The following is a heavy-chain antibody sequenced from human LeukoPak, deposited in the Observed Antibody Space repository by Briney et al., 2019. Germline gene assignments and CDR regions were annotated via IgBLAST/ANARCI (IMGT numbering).Heavy chain of an antibody. Sequence: PGGSLRLSCAASGFTFSSYDFSNYAMSWVRQAPGKGLEWVSAISDSGGRTYYADSVKGRFTISRDNSKNTLYLQMNSLRAEDTAVYYCAKFGNSWFFYDYWGQGTLVTVSS. D-gene: IGHD6-13*01. CDR3: AKFGNSWFFYDY. J-gene: IGHJ4*02. V-gene: IGHV3-23*01. CDR2: ISDSGGRT. CDR1: GFTFSSYDFSNYA.